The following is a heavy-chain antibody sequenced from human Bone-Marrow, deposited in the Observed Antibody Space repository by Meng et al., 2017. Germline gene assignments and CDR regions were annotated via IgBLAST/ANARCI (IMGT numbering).Heavy chain of an antibody. Sequence: QVQTQQSGPGLVKPSQTPSPPWAISGESVSNNSATWNWSRQSPSGGLEWMGRTYYRSKWYNDYAISVKSRITVNPDTSKNQISLNLSSVTAADTAVYYCARDIRQGGNIWFDPWGQGTLVTVSS. CDR2: TYYRSKWYN. CDR1: GESVSNNSAT. V-gene: IGHV6-1*01. CDR3: ARDIRQGGNIWFDP. D-gene: IGHD3-16*01. J-gene: IGHJ5*02.